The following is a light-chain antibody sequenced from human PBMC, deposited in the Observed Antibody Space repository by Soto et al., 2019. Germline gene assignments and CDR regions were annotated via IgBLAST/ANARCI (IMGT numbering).Light chain of an antibody. CDR2: GAS. CDR1: QTVGGRY. J-gene: IGKJ1*01. CDR3: LQYVSSPWT. Sequence: EIVLTQSAGTLSLSLGERATISCRASQTVGGRYLAWFQQKPGQTPRLLIYGASTRAAGVPDRFSGSGSGTDFSLTINRLEPEDFAVYYCLQYVSSPWTFGQGTKVEV. V-gene: IGKV3-20*01.